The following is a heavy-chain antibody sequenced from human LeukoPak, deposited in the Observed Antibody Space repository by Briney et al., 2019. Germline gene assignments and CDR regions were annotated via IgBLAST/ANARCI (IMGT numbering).Heavy chain of an antibody. CDR1: GYTFTGYY. J-gene: IGHJ4*02. CDR3: ARGSTVGATESLGFDY. D-gene: IGHD1-26*01. Sequence: GASVKVSCKASGYTFTGYYIHWVRQAPRQGLEWMGWINPNSGDTHYAQKFQGRVTMTRDTSISTAYMELSRLRSDDTAMYYCARGSTVGATESLGFDYWGQGTPVTVSS. CDR2: INPNSGDT. V-gene: IGHV1-2*02.